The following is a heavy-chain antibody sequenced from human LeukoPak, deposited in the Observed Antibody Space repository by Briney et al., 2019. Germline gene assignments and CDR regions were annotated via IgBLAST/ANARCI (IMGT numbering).Heavy chain of an antibody. CDR2: IYSGGST. J-gene: IGHJ4*02. CDR3: ARAFSYYGSGYDY. V-gene: IGHV3-66*01. D-gene: IGHD3-10*01. CDR1: GFTVSSNY. Sequence: GGSLRLSCAASGFTVSSNYMSWVRQAPGKGLEWVSVIYSGGSTYYADSVKGRFTISRDNSKNTLYLQMNSLRAEDTAVYYCARAFSYYGSGYDYWGQGTLVTVSS.